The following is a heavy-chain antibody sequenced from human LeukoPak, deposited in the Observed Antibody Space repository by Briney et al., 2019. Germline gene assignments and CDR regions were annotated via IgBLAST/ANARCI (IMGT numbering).Heavy chain of an antibody. J-gene: IGHJ4*02. CDR2: INPSGTDM. CDR1: RFTFSSYE. V-gene: IGHV3-48*03. CDR3: GREPRGPDY. Sequence: GGSLTLSCAASRFTFSSYEMIWVRQAPGKGLEWISFINPSGTDMYYTDSVKGRLTLSRDNAKNSLFLQLNNLRAEDTAIYYGGREPRGPDYWGQGTLVTVSS.